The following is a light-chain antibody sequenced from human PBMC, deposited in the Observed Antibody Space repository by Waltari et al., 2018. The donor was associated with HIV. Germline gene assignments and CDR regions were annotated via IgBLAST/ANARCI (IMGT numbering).Light chain of an antibody. CDR2: GVT. J-gene: IGLJ3*02. Sequence: QSPLYQPASVSVSPGQSITIPCSGVRHKIDFYHFVSWYQLRPGKAPQLIIFGVTRRPSGISSRFSGSTSGGTASLTISDLQIEDEADYFCSSFAGTGTPMFGGGTKLTVL. V-gene: IGLV2-14*01. CDR1: RHKIDFYHF. CDR3: SSFAGTGTPM.